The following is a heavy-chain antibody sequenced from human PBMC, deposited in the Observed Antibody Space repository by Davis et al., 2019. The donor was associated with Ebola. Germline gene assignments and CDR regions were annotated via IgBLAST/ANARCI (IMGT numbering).Heavy chain of an antibody. D-gene: IGHD4-17*01. CDR3: ARGSRHTVTVGAWFDP. V-gene: IGHV4-30-4*07. J-gene: IGHJ5*02. CDR1: GAFVSSGGYS. Sequence: SETLSLTCAVSGAFVSSGGYSWIWIRQPPGKGLEWIGYYYYTGTTYYSPSLRSQVTISVDRSKNQFSLKLSSVTAADTAVYYCARGSRHTVTVGAWFDPWGQGTLVTVSS. CDR2: YYYTGTT.